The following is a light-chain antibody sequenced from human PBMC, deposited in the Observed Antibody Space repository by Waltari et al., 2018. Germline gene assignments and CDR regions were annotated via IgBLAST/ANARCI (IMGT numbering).Light chain of an antibody. CDR3: CSYADNNTYL. J-gene: IGLJ1*01. CDR2: DVS. CDR1: SSDVGSYLY. V-gene: IGLV2-11*01. Sequence: QSALTQPRSVSGSPGQSVTISCTGTSSDVGSYLYVSWYQQRPGKAPKLLFFDVSYRPSGVPDRFSGSKSGNTASLSISGLQAEDEAEYYCCSYADNNTYLFGTGTQVTV.